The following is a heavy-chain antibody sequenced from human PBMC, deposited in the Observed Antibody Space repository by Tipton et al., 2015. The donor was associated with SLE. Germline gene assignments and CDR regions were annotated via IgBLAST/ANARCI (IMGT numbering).Heavy chain of an antibody. CDR3: TRALECPITWYYFAY. CDR1: GGSISSKNYY. V-gene: IGHV4-39*07. CDR2: IHYSGST. D-gene: IGHD3-3*01. J-gene: IGHJ4*02. Sequence: LRLSCGASGGSISSKNYYWGWIRQPPGKGLEWIGSIHYSGSTYDNPSFKSRVTISVDTSKNQFSLKLSSVTAADAAVYYCTRALECPITWYYFAYWGQGTLVTVSS.